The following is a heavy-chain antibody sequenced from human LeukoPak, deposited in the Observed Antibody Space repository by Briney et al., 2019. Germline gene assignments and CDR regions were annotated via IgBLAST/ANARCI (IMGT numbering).Heavy chain of an antibody. CDR1: GYTFTGYY. J-gene: IGHJ4*02. Sequence: GASVTVSCKASGYTFTGYYMHWVRQAPGQGREGMGWIHPNSGGTNYAQKFQGRVTMTRDTSISTAYMELSRLRSDDTAVYYCARDPRYSGLGWDYWGQGTLVTVSS. CDR2: IHPNSGGT. CDR3: ARDPRYSGLGWDY. V-gene: IGHV1-2*02. D-gene: IGHD1-26*01.